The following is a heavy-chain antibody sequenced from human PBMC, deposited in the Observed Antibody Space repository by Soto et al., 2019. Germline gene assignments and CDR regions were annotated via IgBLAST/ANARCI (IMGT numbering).Heavy chain of an antibody. J-gene: IGHJ3*02. CDR1: GYSFSRYW. CDR2: IYPGDSDT. V-gene: IGHV5-51*01. CDR3: ARSIIAVAGNDAFDI. D-gene: IGHD6-19*01. Sequence: PVDALKISCKGSGYSFSRYWSGWERQMPGKGLEWMGIIYPGDSDTRYIPSFQGQVTISADKSISTAYLQWSSLKASDTAMYYFARSIIAVAGNDAFDIWGQGTMVTVSS.